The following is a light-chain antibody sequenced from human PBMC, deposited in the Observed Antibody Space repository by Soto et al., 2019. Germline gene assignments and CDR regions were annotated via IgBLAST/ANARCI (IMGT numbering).Light chain of an antibody. J-gene: IGKJ2*01. CDR2: RTS. Sequence: DIQMTQSPSTLSVSVGDRVTITCRASQSFSTWLAWYQQKPGKAPKLLIYRTSSLKNGVPSRFSGSGSGTEFTLTITSLQPDDCATYYCQEYSRYPYTFGQGTKLEI. V-gene: IGKV1-5*03. CDR1: QSFSTW. CDR3: QEYSRYPYT.